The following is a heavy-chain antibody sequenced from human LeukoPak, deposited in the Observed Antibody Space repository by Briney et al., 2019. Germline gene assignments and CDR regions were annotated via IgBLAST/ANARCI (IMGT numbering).Heavy chain of an antibody. D-gene: IGHD2-2*01. J-gene: IGHJ4*02. CDR2: ISSSGTTI. CDR1: GFTFSSYE. Sequence: QTGGSLRLSCAASGFTFSSYEMNWLRQAPGKGLEWVSYISSSGTTIYYADSVKGRFTVSRDNAKNSLYLQMNSLRVEDTAVYYCASQIVAVPAATTFDYWGQGTLVTVSS. CDR3: ASQIVAVPAATTFDY. V-gene: IGHV3-48*03.